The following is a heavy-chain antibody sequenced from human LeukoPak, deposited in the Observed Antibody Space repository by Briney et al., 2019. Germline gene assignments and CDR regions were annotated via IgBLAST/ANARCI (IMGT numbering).Heavy chain of an antibody. D-gene: IGHD5-18*01. V-gene: IGHV4-59*01. CDR1: GGSISSYY. Sequence: SENLSLTCTVSGGSISSYYWSWIRQPPGKGLEWIGYIYYSGSTNYNPSLKSRVTISVDTSKNQFSLKLSSVTAADTAVYYCARVAPRGYSYGAPRFDYWGQGTLVTVSS. J-gene: IGHJ4*02. CDR3: ARVAPRGYSYGAPRFDY. CDR2: IYYSGST.